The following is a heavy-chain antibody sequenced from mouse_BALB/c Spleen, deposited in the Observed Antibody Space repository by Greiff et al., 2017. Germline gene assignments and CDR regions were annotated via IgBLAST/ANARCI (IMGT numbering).Heavy chain of an antibody. CDR1: GFTFSDYY. D-gene: IGHD1-1*01. Sequence: EVQLVESGGGLVKPGGSLKLSCAASGFTFSDYYMYWVRQTPEKRLEWVATISDGGSYTYYPDSVKGRFTISRDNAKNNLYLQMSSLKSEDTAMYYCARSGSSYAWFAYWGQGTLVTVSA. CDR3: ARSGSSYAWFAY. V-gene: IGHV5-4*02. CDR2: ISDGGSYT. J-gene: IGHJ3*01.